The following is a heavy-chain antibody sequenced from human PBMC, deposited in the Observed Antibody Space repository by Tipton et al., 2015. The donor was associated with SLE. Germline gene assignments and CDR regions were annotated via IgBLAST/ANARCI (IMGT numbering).Heavy chain of an antibody. CDR1: GDSMNSGVYY. D-gene: IGHD7-27*01. J-gene: IGHJ4*02. Sequence: TLSLTCTVSGDSMNSGVYYWSWLRQPAGKGLEWIGRIFSSGNTIYNPSLKSRVTISEDTSKNQFSLRLSSVTAADTAVYYCARLGPGFWGEGVYWGQGTLVTVSS. CDR3: ARLGPGFWGEGVY. V-gene: IGHV4-61*02. CDR2: IFSSGNT.